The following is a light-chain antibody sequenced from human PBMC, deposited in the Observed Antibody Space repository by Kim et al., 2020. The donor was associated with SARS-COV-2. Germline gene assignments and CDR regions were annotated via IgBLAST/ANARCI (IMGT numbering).Light chain of an antibody. Sequence: EVEMTQSPTTLSVSPGESATLSCRASQTVGSHLAWYQQKPGQAPRLLIYSASTRATGIPPRFRSSGSGTEFTLTISSLQSEDSAIYYCQHHNNWPPYTFGQGTKLEI. CDR2: SAS. CDR3: QHHNNWPPYT. J-gene: IGKJ2*01. V-gene: IGKV3-15*01. CDR1: QTVGSH.